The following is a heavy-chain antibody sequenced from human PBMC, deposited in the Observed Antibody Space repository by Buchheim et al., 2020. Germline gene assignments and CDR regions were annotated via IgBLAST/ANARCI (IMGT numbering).Heavy chain of an antibody. CDR1: GGSFSGYY. CDR3: ARLHEYNYGNFDY. V-gene: IGHV4-34*01. J-gene: IGHJ4*02. CDR2: ITHSGGT. D-gene: IGHD5-18*01. Sequence: QVQLQQWGAGLLKPSETLSLTCAVYGGSFSGYYWSWIRQPPGKGLEWIGEITHSGGTNYNLSLKSRVTISVDTSKNQFSLKLSSLTAADTAVYYCARLHEYNYGNFDYWGQGTL.